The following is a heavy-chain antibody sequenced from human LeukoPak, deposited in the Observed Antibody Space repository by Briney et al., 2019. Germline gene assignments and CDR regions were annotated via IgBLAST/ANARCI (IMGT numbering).Heavy chain of an antibody. Sequence: GESLKISCKGSGYSFTSYWIGWVRQMHGKGLEWIRIIYPGDSDTRYSPSFQGQVTISADKSINTAYLQWSSLKASDTAMYYCARPTRDGYDYHAFDIWGQGTMVTVSS. V-gene: IGHV5-51*01. D-gene: IGHD5-24*01. CDR2: IYPGDSDT. CDR1: GYSFTSYW. J-gene: IGHJ3*02. CDR3: ARPTRDGYDYHAFDI.